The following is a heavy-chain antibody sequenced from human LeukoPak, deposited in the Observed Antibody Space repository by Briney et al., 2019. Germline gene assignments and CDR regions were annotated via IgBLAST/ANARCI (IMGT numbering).Heavy chain of an antibody. D-gene: IGHD3-10*01. CDR3: ARGTSGRYYGSGSYTSYYYYYMDV. CDR1: GYTFTGYY. J-gene: IGHJ6*03. V-gene: IGHV1-2*02. Sequence: ASVKVSCKASGYTFTGYYMHWVRQAPGQGLEWMGWINPNSGGTNYAQKFQGRVTMTRDTSISTAYMELSRLRSDDTAVYYCARGTSGRYYGSGSYTSYYYYYMDVWGKGTTVTISS. CDR2: INPNSGGT.